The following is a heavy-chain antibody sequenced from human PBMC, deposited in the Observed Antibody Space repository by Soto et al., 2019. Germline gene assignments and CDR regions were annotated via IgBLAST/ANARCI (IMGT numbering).Heavy chain of an antibody. CDR1: GFTFSSYA. J-gene: IGHJ6*02. CDR2: ISYDGSNK. V-gene: IGHV3-30-3*01. D-gene: IGHD2-15*01. CDR3: ASELAGTPYDYYGMDV. Sequence: QVQLVESGGGVVQPGRSLRLSCAASGFTFSSYAMHWVRQAPGKGLEWVAGISYDGSNKYYADSVKGRFTISRDNSKNTLYLQMNSLRAEDTAGYYCASELAGTPYDYYGMDVWGQGTTVTVSS.